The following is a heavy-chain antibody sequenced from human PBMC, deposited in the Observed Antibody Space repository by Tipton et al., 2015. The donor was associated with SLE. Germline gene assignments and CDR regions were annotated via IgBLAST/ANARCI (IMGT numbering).Heavy chain of an antibody. J-gene: IGHJ3*02. CDR3: AIYKPRNDVFDI. V-gene: IGHV4-61*02. CDR1: GGSISRSSYY. D-gene: IGHD1-1*01. CDR2: IYTSGST. Sequence: TLSLTCTVSGGSISRSSYYWSWIRQPAGKGLEWIGRIYTSGSTNYNPSLKSRVTISVDTSKNQFSLDLSSVTAADTAVYYCAIYKPRNDVFDIWGQGTWVTVSS.